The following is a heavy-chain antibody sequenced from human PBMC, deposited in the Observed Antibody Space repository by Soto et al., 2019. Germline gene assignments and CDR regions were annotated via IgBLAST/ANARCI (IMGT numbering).Heavy chain of an antibody. V-gene: IGHV1-18*04. J-gene: IGHJ5*02. CDR1: GYTFTSYG. Sequence: ASVKVSCKASGYTFTSYGISWVRQAPGQGLEWMGWISAYNGNTNYAQKLQGRVTMTTDTSTSTAYMELRSLRSDETAVYYCARDGYCSSTSCYSWFDPWGQGTLVTVSS. D-gene: IGHD2-2*03. CDR2: ISAYNGNT. CDR3: ARDGYCSSTSCYSWFDP.